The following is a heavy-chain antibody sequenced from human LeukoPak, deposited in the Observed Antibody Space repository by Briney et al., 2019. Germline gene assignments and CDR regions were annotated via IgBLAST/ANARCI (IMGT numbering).Heavy chain of an antibody. J-gene: IGHJ4*02. D-gene: IGHD1-26*01. V-gene: IGHV1-2*02. Sequence: ASVKVSCKASGYSFTDYYMHWVRQAPGQGLEWMGWINPNSGGTNYAQKFQGRVTMTRDTSISTAYMELSRLRSDDTAVYYCARGLYSGSYSPFDYWGQGTLVTVSS. CDR1: GYSFTDYY. CDR2: INPNSGGT. CDR3: ARGLYSGSYSPFDY.